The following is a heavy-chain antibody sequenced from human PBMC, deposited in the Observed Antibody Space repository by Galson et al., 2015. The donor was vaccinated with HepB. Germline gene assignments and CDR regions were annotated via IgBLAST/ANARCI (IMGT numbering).Heavy chain of an antibody. Sequence: PVKVSCKASGYTFTSYSMHWVRQAPGQGLEWMGIINPSGGSTSYAQKLQGRVTMTRDTSTSTLYMELSSLRSEDTAVYYCARGSSGGMDVWGQGTTVTVSS. V-gene: IGHV1-46*04. J-gene: IGHJ6*02. CDR2: INPSGGST. CDR1: GYTFTSYS. D-gene: IGHD2-15*01. CDR3: ARGSSGGMDV.